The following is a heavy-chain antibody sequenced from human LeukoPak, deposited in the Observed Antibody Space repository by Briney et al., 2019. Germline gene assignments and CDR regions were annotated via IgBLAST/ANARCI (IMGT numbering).Heavy chain of an antibody. CDR1: GFPFSSYN. J-gene: IGHJ1*01. CDR2: INSDGTST. CDR3: ARDLFFSDAGYSSGWRAEYFHH. Sequence: GGSLRLSCAASGFPFSSYNMNWVRQAPGKGLVWVSRINSDGTSTSYADSVKGRFTVSRDNAKNTLNLQMNSLRAEDTAVYYCARDLFFSDAGYSSGWRAEYFHHWGQGTLVTVSS. V-gene: IGHV3-74*01. D-gene: IGHD6-19*01.